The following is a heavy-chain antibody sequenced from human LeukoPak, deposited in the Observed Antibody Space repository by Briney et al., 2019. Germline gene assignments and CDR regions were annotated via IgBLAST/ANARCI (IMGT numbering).Heavy chain of an antibody. CDR3: ARVLGCSTTSCYAAYIDS. D-gene: IGHD2-2*01. Sequence: SETLSLTCTVSGGSISSYYWIWTRQPPGKGLEWIGYIYYRGRTNYNPSLKSRVTISVDTSKNQFSLKLSSVTAADTAVYYCARVLGCSTTSCYAAYIDSWGQGTLVTVSS. CDR1: GGSISSYY. V-gene: IGHV4-59*01. J-gene: IGHJ4*02. CDR2: IYYRGRT.